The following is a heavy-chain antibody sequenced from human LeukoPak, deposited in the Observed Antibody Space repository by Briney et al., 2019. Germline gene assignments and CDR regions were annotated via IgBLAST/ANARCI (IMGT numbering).Heavy chain of an antibody. D-gene: IGHD6-13*01. CDR2: IIPIFGTA. CDR3: ARLPTIAAPAWTYQPFDP. Sequence: ASVKVSCKASGGTFSSYAISWVRQAPGQGLEWMGGIIPIFGTANYAQKFQGRVTITADESTSTAYMELSSLRSEDTAVYYCARLPTIAAPAWTYQPFDPWGQGTLVTVSS. J-gene: IGHJ5*02. CDR1: GGTFSSYA. V-gene: IGHV1-69*01.